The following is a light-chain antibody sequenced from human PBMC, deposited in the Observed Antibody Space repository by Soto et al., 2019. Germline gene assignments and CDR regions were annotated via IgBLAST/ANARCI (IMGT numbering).Light chain of an antibody. V-gene: IGLV2-8*01. CDR1: SSDVGAYNY. CDR2: DVS. Sequence: QSALTQPPSASGSPGQSVTISCTGTSSDVGAYNYVSWYQQHPGKAPKLMIYDVSKRPSGVPDRFSGSKSGNTVSLTVSGLQAEDEADFYCISYAGSSIWVFGGGTKLTVL. J-gene: IGLJ3*02. CDR3: ISYAGSSIWV.